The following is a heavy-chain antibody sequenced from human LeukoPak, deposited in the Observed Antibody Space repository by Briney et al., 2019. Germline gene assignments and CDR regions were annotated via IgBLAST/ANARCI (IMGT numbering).Heavy chain of an antibody. CDR1: GFSFNTYW. CDR3: TTLYSGAMDY. D-gene: IGHD1-26*01. CDR2: IKTDGSST. Sequence: PGGSLRLSCAASGFSFNTYWVYWVRQVPEKGLVWVSRIKTDGSSTSYADPVKGRFTISRDNAKNTLYLQMNSLRAEDTAVYYCTTLYSGAMDYWGQGTLVTVSS. V-gene: IGHV3-74*01. J-gene: IGHJ4*02.